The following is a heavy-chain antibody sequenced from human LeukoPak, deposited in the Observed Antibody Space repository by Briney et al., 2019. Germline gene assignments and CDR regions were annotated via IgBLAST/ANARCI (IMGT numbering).Heavy chain of an antibody. CDR3: ARDYDYFSGHNLDAYDI. V-gene: IGHV3-7*01. CDR1: GLTFSSYW. CDR2: IKEDGSAK. D-gene: IGHD2-15*01. Sequence: GGSLRLSCVSSGLTFSSYWMTWVRQVPGKGLEWVANIKEDGSAKSYVDPVKGRFTISRDNAKNALYLQMDSLRVEDTAVYYCARDYDYFSGHNLDAYDIWGQGTTVTVSS. J-gene: IGHJ3*02.